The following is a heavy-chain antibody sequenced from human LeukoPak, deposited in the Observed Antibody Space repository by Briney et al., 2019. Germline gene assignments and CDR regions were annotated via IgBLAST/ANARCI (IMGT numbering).Heavy chain of an antibody. CDR2: ISGSTNGT. CDR3: AKDLSYGSYSFDS. J-gene: IGHJ4*02. CDR1: GFTFSNFV. D-gene: IGHD3-10*01. Sequence: PGGSLRLSCAGSGFTFSNFVMTWVRQAPRKGLEWVSSISGSTNGTYCADSVKGRFTISRDNSKNTLYLQMNSLRAEDTAVYYCAKDLSYGSYSFDSWGQGALVTVSS. V-gene: IGHV3-23*01.